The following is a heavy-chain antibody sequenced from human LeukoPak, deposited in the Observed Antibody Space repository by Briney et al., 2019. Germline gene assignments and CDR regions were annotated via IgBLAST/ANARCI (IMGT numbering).Heavy chain of an antibody. CDR2: ISTAGDT. CDR1: GFTFSSYD. CDR3: ARGYSSGWYATYYYYGMDV. D-gene: IGHD6-19*01. V-gene: IGHV3-13*01. J-gene: IGHJ6*02. Sequence: PGGSLRLSCEASGFTFSSYDMHWVRQAAGKGLEWVSAISTAGDTYYPGSVKGRFTISRENAKNSLYLQMNSLRAGDTAVYYCARGYSSGWYATYYYYGMDVWGQGTTVTVSS.